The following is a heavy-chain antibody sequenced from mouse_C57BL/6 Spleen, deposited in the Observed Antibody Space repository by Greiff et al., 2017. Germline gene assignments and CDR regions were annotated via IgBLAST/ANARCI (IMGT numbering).Heavy chain of an antibody. CDR1: GYTFTSYW. Sequence: QVQLQQPGAELVKPGASVKLSCKASGYTFTSYWMHWVKQRPGQGLEWIGMIHPNSGSTNYNEKFKSKATLTVDKSSSTAYMQLSSLTSEDSAVYYCARWELYSNFAYWGQGTLVTVSA. J-gene: IGHJ3*01. D-gene: IGHD2-5*01. V-gene: IGHV1-64*01. CDR2: IHPNSGST. CDR3: ARWELYSNFAY.